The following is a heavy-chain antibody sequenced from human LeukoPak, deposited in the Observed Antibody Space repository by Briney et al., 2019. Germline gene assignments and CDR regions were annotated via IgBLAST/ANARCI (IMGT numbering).Heavy chain of an antibody. CDR1: AYSITSGYY. CDR2: IYYSGST. D-gene: IGHD3-22*01. Sequence: SETLSLTCTVSAYSITSGYYWGWIRQPPGKGLEWIGYIYYSGSTNYNPSLKSRVTISVDTSKNQFSLKLSSVTAADTAVYYCASRDYYDSSGYNDAFDIGGQGTMVTVSS. V-gene: IGHV4-61*01. J-gene: IGHJ3*02. CDR3: ASRDYYDSSGYNDAFDI.